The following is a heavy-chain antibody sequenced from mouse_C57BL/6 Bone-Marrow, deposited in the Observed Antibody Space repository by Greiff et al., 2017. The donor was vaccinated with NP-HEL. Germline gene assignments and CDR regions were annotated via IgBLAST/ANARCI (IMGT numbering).Heavy chain of an antibody. D-gene: IGHD2-12*01. V-gene: IGHV1-52*01. J-gene: IGHJ4*01. CDR1: GYTFTSYW. CDR3: ARSGDSYPYAMDD. CDR2: IAPSDSET. Sequence: QVQLQQPGAELVRPGSSVQLSCKASGYTFTSYWMHWVKQRPIQGLEWIGNIAPSDSETHSNQKFKDKATLTEDKSSSKAYMKLSSLTSEDSAVYYSARSGDSYPYAMDDWGQGTSVTVSS.